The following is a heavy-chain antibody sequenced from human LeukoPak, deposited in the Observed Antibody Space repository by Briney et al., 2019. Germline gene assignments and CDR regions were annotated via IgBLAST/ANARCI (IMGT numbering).Heavy chain of an antibody. CDR1: GFTFSSYS. D-gene: IGHD2-15*01. Sequence: GGSLRLSCAASGFTFSSYSMNWVRQAPGKGLEWVSSISSSSSYIYYADSVKGRFTISRDNVKNSLYLQMNSLRAEDTAVYYCARAHPSGYYYYGMDVWGQGTTVTVSS. CDR3: ARAHPSGYYYYGMDV. CDR2: ISSSSSYI. J-gene: IGHJ6*02. V-gene: IGHV3-21*04.